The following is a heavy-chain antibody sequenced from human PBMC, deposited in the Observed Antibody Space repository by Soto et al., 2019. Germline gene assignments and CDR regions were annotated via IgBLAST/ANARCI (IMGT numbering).Heavy chain of an antibody. J-gene: IGHJ5*02. V-gene: IGHV1-18*01. D-gene: IGHD3-3*01. Sequence: QVPLVQSGTEVKKPGASVKVSCKASGYTFNNYGFSWVRQAPGQGLEWGGWIGTHNGDTTYAQSFQGRVTMTIDTSTTTSYMELTSLTFDDTAVYFCARDWRGAEGFDPWGQGTLVIVSS. CDR1: GYTFNNYG. CDR3: ARDWRGAEGFDP. CDR2: IGTHNGDT.